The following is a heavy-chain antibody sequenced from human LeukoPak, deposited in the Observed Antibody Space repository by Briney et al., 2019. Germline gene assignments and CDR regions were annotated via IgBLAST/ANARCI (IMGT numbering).Heavy chain of an antibody. J-gene: IGHJ6*03. Sequence: GGSLRLSCAASGFTFSNYAMSWVRQAPGKGLEWVSAISADGASAYYADSVKGRFTISRDNAKNSLYLQMNSLRAEDTAVYYCARVSHTAMVVYYYMDVWGKGTTVTVSS. CDR1: GFTFSNYA. CDR3: ARVSHTAMVVYYYMDV. D-gene: IGHD5-18*01. V-gene: IGHV3-23*01. CDR2: ISADGASA.